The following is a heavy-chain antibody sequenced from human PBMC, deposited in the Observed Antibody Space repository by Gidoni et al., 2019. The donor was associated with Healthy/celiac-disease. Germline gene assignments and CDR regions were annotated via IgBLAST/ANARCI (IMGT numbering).Heavy chain of an antibody. D-gene: IGHD2-15*01. CDR2: ISYDGSNK. CDR1: GCTFSSYA. Sequence: QVQLVESGGGVVQPGRSLRLSCAASGCTFSSYAMHWVRQAPGKGLEWVAVISYDGSNKYYADSVKGRFTISRDNSKNTLYLQMNSLRAEDTAVYYCARYVVVVAAFDYWGQGTLVTVSS. V-gene: IGHV3-30-3*01. CDR3: ARYVVVVAAFDY. J-gene: IGHJ4*02.